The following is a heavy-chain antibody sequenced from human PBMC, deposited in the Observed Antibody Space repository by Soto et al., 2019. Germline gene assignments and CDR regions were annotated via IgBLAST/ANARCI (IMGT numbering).Heavy chain of an antibody. CDR3: ARGGSTIFGVVISPPYGMDV. Sequence: QVQLVQSGAEVKKPGYSVKVSWKASGGTFSSYDINWVRQAPGQVLEWLGGMIPIFGTANYAQKFQGRVTIAAEDYTSKAYMELRSLRSEDTSVYYCARGGSTIFGVVISPPYGMDVWGQGTTVTVSS. CDR2: MIPIFGTA. J-gene: IGHJ6*02. D-gene: IGHD3-3*01. V-gene: IGHV1-69*01. CDR1: GGTFSSYD.